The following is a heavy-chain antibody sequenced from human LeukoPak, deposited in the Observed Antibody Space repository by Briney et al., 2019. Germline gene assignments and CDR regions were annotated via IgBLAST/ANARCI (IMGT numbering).Heavy chain of an antibody. D-gene: IGHD6-13*01. V-gene: IGHV3-48*01. CDR1: GFTFSTYS. CDR3: ARSRPGTEAGQPNFDY. CDR2: ISSISSII. J-gene: IGHJ4*02. Sequence: GGSLRLSCAASGFTFSTYSMSWVRQPPGKGVEWFSYISSISSIIYYADSVKGRFTISRDNAKISLYLQMNSLRAEDTAVYYCARSRPGTEAGQPNFDYWGQGTLVTVSS.